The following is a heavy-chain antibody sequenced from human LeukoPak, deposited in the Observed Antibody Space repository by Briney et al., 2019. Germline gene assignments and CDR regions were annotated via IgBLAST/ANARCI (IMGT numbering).Heavy chain of an antibody. J-gene: IGHJ3*02. CDR2: IYSGGSA. Sequence: GGSLRLSCAASGFTVSSNYMSWVRQAPGKGLEWVSVIYSGGSAYYADFVKGRFTISRDNSKNTLYLQMNSLTAEDTAVYYCARDRGGDDYRGHTASEIWGQGTMVTVSS. V-gene: IGHV3-66*01. CDR3: ARDRGGDDYRGHTASEI. D-gene: IGHD5-24*01. CDR1: GFTVSSNY.